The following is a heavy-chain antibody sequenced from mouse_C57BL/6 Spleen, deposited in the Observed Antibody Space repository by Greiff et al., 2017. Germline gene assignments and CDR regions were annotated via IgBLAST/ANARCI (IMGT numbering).Heavy chain of an antibody. CDR2: IYPGDGDT. CDR1: GYAFSSYW. CDR3: ARGPSGSYFDY. J-gene: IGHJ2*01. V-gene: IGHV1-80*01. D-gene: IGHD1-1*01. Sequence: QVQLQQSGAELVKPGASVKISCKASGYAFSSYWMNWVKQRPGKGLEWIGQIYPGDGDTNYNGKFKGKGTLTADKSSSTAYMQHSSLTSEDSAVYFCARGPSGSYFDYWGQGTTLTVSS.